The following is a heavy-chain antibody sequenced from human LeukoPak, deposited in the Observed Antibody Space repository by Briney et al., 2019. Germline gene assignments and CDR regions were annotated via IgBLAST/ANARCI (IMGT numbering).Heavy chain of an antibody. D-gene: IGHD5-24*01. J-gene: IGHJ4*02. Sequence: GGSLRLSCAASGFTFSSYAMSWVRQAPGKGLEWVSAISGSGGSTYYADSAKGRFTISRDNSKNTLYLQMNSLRAEDTAVYYCARSEMATMLLFDYWGQGTLVTVSS. CDR2: ISGSGGST. V-gene: IGHV3-23*01. CDR3: ARSEMATMLLFDY. CDR1: GFTFSSYA.